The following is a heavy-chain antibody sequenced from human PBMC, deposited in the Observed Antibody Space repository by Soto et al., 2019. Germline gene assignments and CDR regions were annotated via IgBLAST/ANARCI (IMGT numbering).Heavy chain of an antibody. CDR1: GGTFSSYT. Sequence: QVQLVQSGAEVKKPGSSVKVSCKASGGTFSSYTISWVRQAPGQGLEWMGRIIPILGIANYAQKFQGRVTITADKSTSTAYMELSSLRSEDTAVYYGARDRGIVVVVAALNWFDPWGQGTLVTVSS. CDR3: ARDRGIVVVVAALNWFDP. CDR2: IIPILGIA. D-gene: IGHD2-15*01. V-gene: IGHV1-69*08. J-gene: IGHJ5*02.